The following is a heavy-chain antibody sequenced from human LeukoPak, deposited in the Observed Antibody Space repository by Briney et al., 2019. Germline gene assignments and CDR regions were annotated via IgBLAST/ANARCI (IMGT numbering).Heavy chain of an antibody. V-gene: IGHV4-59*12. CDR1: GGSISSYY. CDR2: IYYSGST. D-gene: IGHD3-10*01. CDR3: ARGRRRYYGSGSYYSPPYYYYGMDV. Sequence: PSETLSLTCTVSGGSISSYYWSWIRQPPGKGLEWIGYIYYSGSTNYNPSLKSRVTISVDTSKNQFSLKLSSVTAADAAVYYCARGRRRYYGSGSYYSPPYYYYGMDVWGKGTTVTVSS. J-gene: IGHJ6*04.